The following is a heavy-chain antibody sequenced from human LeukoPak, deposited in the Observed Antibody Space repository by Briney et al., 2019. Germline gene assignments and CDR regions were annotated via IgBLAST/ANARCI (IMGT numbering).Heavy chain of an antibody. Sequence: PSETLSLTCTVSGGSISSGSYYWSWFRQPAEKGLEWIGRIYTSGSTYYNPSLKSRVTISADTSKNQFSLNVSSVTAADTAVYYCARATSSYFYYMDVWGKGTTVTISS. CDR1: GGSISSGSYY. CDR3: ARATSSYFYYMDV. J-gene: IGHJ6*03. V-gene: IGHV4-61*02. D-gene: IGHD5-12*01. CDR2: IYTSGST.